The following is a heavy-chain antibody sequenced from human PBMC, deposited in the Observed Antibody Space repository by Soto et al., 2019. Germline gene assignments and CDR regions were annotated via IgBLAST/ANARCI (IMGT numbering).Heavy chain of an antibody. CDR1: GFTFSSYG. J-gene: IGHJ6*02. V-gene: IGHV3-30*18. Sequence: PGGSLRLSCAASGFTFSSYGMHWVRQAPGKGLEWVAVISYDGSNKYYADSVKGRFTISRDNSKNTLYLQMNSLRAEDTAVYYCAKDVISDSSSWYSPWYYYYGMDVWGQGTTLTVSS. CDR3: AKDVISDSSSWYSPWYYYYGMDV. D-gene: IGHD6-13*01. CDR2: ISYDGSNK.